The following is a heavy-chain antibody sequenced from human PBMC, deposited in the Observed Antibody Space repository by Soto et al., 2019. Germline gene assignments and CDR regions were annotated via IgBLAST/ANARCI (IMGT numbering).Heavy chain of an antibody. J-gene: IGHJ4*02. D-gene: IGHD4-17*01. CDR3: AREGYGLDY. V-gene: IGHV4-59*01. CDR1: GGSLSSYY. CDR2: IYYSGST. Sequence: PSETLSLTCPVSGGSLSSYYWSWIRQPPGKGLEWIGYIYYSGSTNYNPSLKSRVTISVDTSKNQFSLKLSSVTAADTAVYYCAREGYGLDYWGQGTLVTVSS.